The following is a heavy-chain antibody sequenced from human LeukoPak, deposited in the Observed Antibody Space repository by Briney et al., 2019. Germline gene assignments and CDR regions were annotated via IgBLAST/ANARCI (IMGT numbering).Heavy chain of an antibody. CDR3: AKDRPTYSGSPMGYFDY. J-gene: IGHJ4*02. Sequence: GGSLRLSCAASGFTFSSYSMNWVRQAPGKGLEWVSSISSSSSYIYYADSVKGRFTISRDNAKNTLYLQMNSLRAEDTAVYYCAKDRPTYSGSPMGYFDYWGQGTLVTVSS. V-gene: IGHV3-21*01. CDR1: GFTFSSYS. CDR2: ISSSSSYI. D-gene: IGHD1-26*01.